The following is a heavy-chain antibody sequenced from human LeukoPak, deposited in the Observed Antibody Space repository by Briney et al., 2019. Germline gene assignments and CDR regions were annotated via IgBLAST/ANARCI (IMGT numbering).Heavy chain of an antibody. V-gene: IGHV4-39*02. J-gene: IGHJ6*03. Sequence: SETLSLTCTVSGDSITSSNYYWGWIRQPPGKGLEWIGSIYSSGSTYYNPSLKSRVSISMDASKNHYSLSLSSVTAADTAVYYCARRLGRKFGERFYYYHYMDVWGKGTTVTISS. CDR1: GDSITSSNYY. CDR3: ARRLGRKFGERFYYYHYMDV. D-gene: IGHD3-10*01. CDR2: IYSSGST.